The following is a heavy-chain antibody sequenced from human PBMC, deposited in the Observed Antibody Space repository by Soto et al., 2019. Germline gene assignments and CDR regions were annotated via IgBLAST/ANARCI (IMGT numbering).Heavy chain of an antibody. CDR3: EIAPGSGGMDV. Sequence: QVQLVQSGAEVKKPGASVKVSCKASGYTFTSYAIHWVRQAPGQRLEWMGWINAGNGNTKYSQKFQGRVTITRDTSASTAYMELSSLRYEDTAVYYCEIAPGSGGMDVWGQGTTVTVSS. V-gene: IGHV1-3*01. D-gene: IGHD3-10*01. CDR1: GYTFTSYA. CDR2: INAGNGNT. J-gene: IGHJ6*02.